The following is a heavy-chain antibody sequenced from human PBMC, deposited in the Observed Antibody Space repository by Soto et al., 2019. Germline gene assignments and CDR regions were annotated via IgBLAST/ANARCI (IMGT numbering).Heavy chain of an antibody. Sequence: GESLKISCKGSWYSFTSYWIGWVRQVPGKGLEWMGIIYPGDSDTRYSPSFQGQVTISADKSISTAYMQWSSLKASDTAMYYCASVAADGSYNCFDPWGQGTLVTVSS. D-gene: IGHD6-13*01. CDR3: ASVAADGSYNCFDP. V-gene: IGHV5-51*01. CDR2: IYPGDSDT. J-gene: IGHJ5*02. CDR1: WYSFTSYW.